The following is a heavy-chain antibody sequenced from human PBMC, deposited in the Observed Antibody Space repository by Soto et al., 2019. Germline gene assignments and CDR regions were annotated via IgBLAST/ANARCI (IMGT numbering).Heavy chain of an antibody. CDR2: IYSGGST. CDR1: GFTVSSNY. CDR3: ARDTGYCSGGSCYNPFDY. Sequence: GGSLRLSCAASGFTVSSNYMSWVRQAPGKGLEWVSVIYSGGSTYYADSVKGRFTISRDNSKNTLYLQMNSLRAEDTAVYYCARDTGYCSGGSCYNPFDYWGQGTLVTVSS. D-gene: IGHD2-15*01. J-gene: IGHJ4*02. V-gene: IGHV3-66*01.